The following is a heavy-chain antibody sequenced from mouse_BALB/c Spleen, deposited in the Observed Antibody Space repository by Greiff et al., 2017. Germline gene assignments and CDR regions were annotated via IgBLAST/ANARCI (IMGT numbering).Heavy chain of an antibody. V-gene: IGHV14-3*02. CDR1: GFNIKDTY. CDR3: ARSHYGNYPYWYFDG. Sequence: VQLQQSGAELVKPGASVKLSCTASGFNIKDTYMHWVKQRPEQGLEWIGRIDPANGNTKYDPKFQGKATITADTSSNTAYLQLSSLTSEDTAVYYCARSHYGNYPYWYFDGWGAGTTVTVSS. CDR2: IDPANGNT. D-gene: IGHD2-1*01. J-gene: IGHJ1*01.